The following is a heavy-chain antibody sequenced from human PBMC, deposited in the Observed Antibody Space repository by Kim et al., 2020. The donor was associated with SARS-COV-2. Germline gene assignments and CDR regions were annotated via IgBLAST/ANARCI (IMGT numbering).Heavy chain of an antibody. D-gene: IGHD1-26*01. CDR3: ARGRELPPYYFDY. V-gene: IGHV4-59*09. J-gene: IGHJ4*02. Sequence: YPPSLKSRVTTSVDTSKNQFSLMRSSVTAADTAVYYWARGRELPPYYFDYWGQGTLVTVSS.